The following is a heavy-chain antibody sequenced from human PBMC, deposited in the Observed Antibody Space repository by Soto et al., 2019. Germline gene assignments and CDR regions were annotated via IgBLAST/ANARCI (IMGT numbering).Heavy chain of an antibody. V-gene: IGHV4-59*01. CDR2: IYYSGSA. CDR3: ATAVPGDYVSPSYYMDV. D-gene: IGHD4-17*01. CDR1: GASISSYY. J-gene: IGHJ6*03. Sequence: QVQLQESGPGLVKPSETLSLTCTVSGASISSYYWSWIRQPPGKGLEWIGYIYYSGSANYNPPLKTRVTISVDTSKNQVSLKLSSVTAADTAVYYCATAVPGDYVSPSYYMDVWGKGTTVTVSS.